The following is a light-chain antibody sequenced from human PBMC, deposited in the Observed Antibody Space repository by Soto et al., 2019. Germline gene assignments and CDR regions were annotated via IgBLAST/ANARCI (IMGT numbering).Light chain of an antibody. CDR3: QQSSKFT. Sequence: EIVLTQSPATLSLSPGERAILSCRASQSVSTYLAWYQQKPGQAPRLLIYDSYYRATGIPARFSGSGSGTDFTLIINSLEPEDFAVYYCQQSSKFTFGGGTKVEIK. V-gene: IGKV3-11*01. CDR1: QSVSTY. J-gene: IGKJ4*01. CDR2: DSY.